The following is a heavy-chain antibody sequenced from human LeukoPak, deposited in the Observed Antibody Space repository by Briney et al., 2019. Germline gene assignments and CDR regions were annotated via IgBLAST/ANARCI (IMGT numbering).Heavy chain of an antibody. Sequence: SETLSLTCAVYGGSCSDYYCSWIRQPGGKRLEWIGEIHPYGDLYYNSSLTSRLTISIDTSKTQFSLRLTSLTAADTAFYYCARGRDRSKAGEHWGQGTLVTVSS. D-gene: IGHD2-21*01. V-gene: IGHV4-34*01. CDR1: GGSCSDYY. CDR3: ARGRDRSKAGEH. J-gene: IGHJ4*02. CDR2: IHPYGDL.